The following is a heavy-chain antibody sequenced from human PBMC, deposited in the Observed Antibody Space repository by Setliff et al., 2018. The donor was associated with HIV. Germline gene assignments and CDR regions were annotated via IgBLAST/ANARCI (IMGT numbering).Heavy chain of an antibody. D-gene: IGHD3-22*01. V-gene: IGHV1-24*01. CDR1: GYTFTNYD. Sequence: GASVKVSCKASGYTFTNYDINWVRQATGKGLEWMGGFDPQYDKTFYAQKFQGRVTMSEDTSTDTAYMELSSLRSEDTAVYYCATRAYDSRGYLRSRVSGAAFDIWGQGTMVTVSS. CDR2: FDPQYDKT. CDR3: ATRAYDSRGYLRSRVSGAAFDI. J-gene: IGHJ3*02.